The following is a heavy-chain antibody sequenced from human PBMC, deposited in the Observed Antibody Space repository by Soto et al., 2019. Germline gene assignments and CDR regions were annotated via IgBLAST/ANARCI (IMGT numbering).Heavy chain of an antibody. Sequence: QVRLQESGPGLVRPSGTLSLTCNLFGDSIISDDWWSWVRLPPEEGREWVGETHRSGRSNYNPSLRSRATISAATPKNQFSPELYSVTAAYTAVYFCVNNCHYAGEFWGQGILVTVSS. CDR3: VNNCHYAGEF. CDR2: THRSGRS. J-gene: IGHJ4*02. D-gene: IGHD3-10*01. CDR1: GDSIISDDW. V-gene: IGHV4-4*02.